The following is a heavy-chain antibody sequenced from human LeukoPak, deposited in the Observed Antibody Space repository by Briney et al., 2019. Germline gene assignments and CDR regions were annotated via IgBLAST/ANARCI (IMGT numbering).Heavy chain of an antibody. V-gene: IGHV4-59*01. CDR2: IYYSGST. Sequence: SETLSLTCTVSGGSISSYYWSWIRQPPGKGLEWIGYIYYSGSTNYNPSLKSRVTISVDTSKNQFSLKLSSVTAADTAVYYCARADYGDYVPHAFDIWGQGTMVTVSS. CDR1: GGSISSYY. CDR3: ARADYGDYVPHAFDI. D-gene: IGHD4-17*01. J-gene: IGHJ3*02.